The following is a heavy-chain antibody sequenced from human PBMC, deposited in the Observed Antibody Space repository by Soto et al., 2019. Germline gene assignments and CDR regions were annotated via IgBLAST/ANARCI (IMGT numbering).Heavy chain of an antibody. CDR2: MNPNSGNT. CDR3: ARGYIAAAGTCYY. D-gene: IGHD6-13*01. CDR1: GYTFTSYD. J-gene: IGHJ4*02. Sequence: ASVKVSCKASGYTFTSYDINWGRQATGQGLEWMGWMNPNSGNTGYAQKFQGRVTMTRNTSISTAYMELSSLRSEDTAVYYCARGYIAAAGTCYYWGQGTLVTVSS. V-gene: IGHV1-8*01.